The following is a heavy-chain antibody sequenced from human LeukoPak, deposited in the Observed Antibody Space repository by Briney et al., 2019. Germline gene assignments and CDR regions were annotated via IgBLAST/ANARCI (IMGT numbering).Heavy chain of an antibody. D-gene: IGHD4-11*01. CDR3: ARETTGLARYFDY. J-gene: IGHJ4*02. Sequence: SETLSLTCTVSGNSIGSYYWSWIRQPAGKGLEWIGRIYTSGSTNYSPSLKSRVTMSVDTSKNQSSLNLSSVTAADTAFYYCARETTGLARYFDYWGQGTLVTVSS. CDR2: IYTSGST. CDR1: GNSIGSYY. V-gene: IGHV4-4*07.